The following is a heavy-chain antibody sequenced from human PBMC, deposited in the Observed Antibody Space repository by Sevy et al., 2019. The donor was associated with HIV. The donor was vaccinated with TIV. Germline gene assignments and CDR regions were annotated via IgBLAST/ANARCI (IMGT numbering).Heavy chain of an antibody. CDR2: ISGSGGST. J-gene: IGHJ3*02. D-gene: IGHD3-22*01. Sequence: GGSLRLSCAASGFTFSSYAMSWVRQAPGKGLEWVSAISGSGGSTYYADSVKGRFTISRDNSKNKLYLQMNSLRAEDTAVYYCAKDLRPSMIVFVTLDAFDIWGQGTMVTVSS. CDR3: AKDLRPSMIVFVTLDAFDI. V-gene: IGHV3-23*01. CDR1: GFTFSSYA.